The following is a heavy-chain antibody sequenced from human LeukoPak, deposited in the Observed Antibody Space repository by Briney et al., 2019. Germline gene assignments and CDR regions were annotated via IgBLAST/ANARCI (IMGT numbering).Heavy chain of an antibody. Sequence: SETLSLTCAVSGGSISSDNWWSWVRQPPGKGLEWIGEIYHSGSTNYNPSLQSRVTISVDNSNNHFPRRLTSVTAADTAVYYCATNGWYCLDHWGQGALVTVSS. D-gene: IGHD6-19*01. CDR1: GGSISSDNW. CDR2: IYHSGST. CDR3: ATNGWYCLDH. J-gene: IGHJ1*01. V-gene: IGHV4-4*02.